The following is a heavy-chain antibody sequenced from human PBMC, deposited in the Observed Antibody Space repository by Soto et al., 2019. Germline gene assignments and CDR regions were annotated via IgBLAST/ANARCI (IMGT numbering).Heavy chain of an antibody. CDR1: GFTFSSYS. CDR3: ARGLEDSSGYYYVDY. V-gene: IGHV3-21*01. CDR2: ISSSSSYI. D-gene: IGHD3-22*01. Sequence: EVQLVESGGGLVKPGGSLRLSCAASGFTFSSYSMNWVRQAPGKGLEWVSSISSSSSYIYYADSVKGRCTISRDNAKNSLYLQMNSLRAEDTAVYYCARGLEDSSGYYYVDYWGQGTLVTVSS. J-gene: IGHJ4*02.